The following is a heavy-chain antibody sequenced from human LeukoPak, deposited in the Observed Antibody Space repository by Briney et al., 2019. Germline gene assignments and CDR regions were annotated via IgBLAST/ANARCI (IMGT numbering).Heavy chain of an antibody. D-gene: IGHD3-10*01. CDR1: GYTFTGYY. CDR3: AREILWFGEDRWFDP. CDR2: INPNSGGT. V-gene: IGHV1-2*02. Sequence: GASVKVSCKASGYTFTGYYMHWVRQAPGQGLEWMGWINPNSGGTNYAQKLQGRVTMTRDTSISTAYMELSRLRSDDTAVYYCAREILWFGEDRWFDPWGQGTLVTVSS. J-gene: IGHJ5*02.